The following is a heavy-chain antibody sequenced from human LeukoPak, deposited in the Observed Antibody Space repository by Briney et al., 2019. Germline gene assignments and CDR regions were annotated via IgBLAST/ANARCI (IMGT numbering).Heavy chain of an antibody. CDR1: GGSISSYY. CDR2: IYYNGST. CDR3: ARVKGMATISYFDY. J-gene: IGHJ4*02. V-gene: IGHV4-59*12. D-gene: IGHD5-24*01. Sequence: SETLSLTCTVSGGSISSYYWSWIRQPPGKGLEWIGYIYYNGSTNYNPSLKSRVTISVDTSKNQFSLKLSSVTAADTAVYYCARVKGMATISYFDYWGQGTLVTVSS.